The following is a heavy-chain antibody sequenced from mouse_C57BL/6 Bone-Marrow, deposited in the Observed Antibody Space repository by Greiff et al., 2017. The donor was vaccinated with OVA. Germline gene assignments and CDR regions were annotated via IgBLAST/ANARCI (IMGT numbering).Heavy chain of an antibody. D-gene: IGHD3-3*01. CDR3: AREGWDHAWFAY. CDR1: GYTFTGYW. V-gene: IGHV1-9*01. Sequence: QVQLQQSGAELMKPGASVKLSCKATGYTFTGYWIEWVKQRPGHGLEWIGEILPGSGSTNYNEKLKGKATFTADTSSNTAYMQLSSMATWESAMYYCAREGWDHAWFAYWGQGTLVTVSA. CDR2: ILPGSGST. J-gene: IGHJ3*01.